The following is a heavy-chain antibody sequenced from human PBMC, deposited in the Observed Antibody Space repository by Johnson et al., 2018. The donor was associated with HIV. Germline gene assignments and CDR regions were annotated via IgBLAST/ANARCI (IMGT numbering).Heavy chain of an antibody. Sequence: VQLVESGGGLVQPGGSLRLSCAASGFTFSSYWMHWVRQAPGKGLVWVSRINSDGSSTSYADSVKGRFTISRDNAKNTLYLQMNSRRAEDTAVYYCARGLGAAAGAFDIWGQGTMVTVSS. CDR3: ARGLGAAAGAFDI. D-gene: IGHD6-13*01. CDR1: GFTFSSYW. J-gene: IGHJ3*02. V-gene: IGHV3-74*02. CDR2: INSDGSST.